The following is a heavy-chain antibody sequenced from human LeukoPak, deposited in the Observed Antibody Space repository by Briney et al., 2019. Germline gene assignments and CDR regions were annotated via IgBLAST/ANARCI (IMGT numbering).Heavy chain of an antibody. Sequence: ASVKVSCKASGYTFTSYAMHWVRQAPGQRLEWMGWINAGNGNTKYSQEFQGRVTITRDTSASTAHMELSSLRSEDMAVYYCARDSRFAPYYYGSGSYEAFDIWGQGTMVTVSS. CDR1: GYTFTSYA. V-gene: IGHV1-3*03. CDR3: ARDSRFAPYYYGSGSYEAFDI. D-gene: IGHD3-10*01. J-gene: IGHJ3*02. CDR2: INAGNGNT.